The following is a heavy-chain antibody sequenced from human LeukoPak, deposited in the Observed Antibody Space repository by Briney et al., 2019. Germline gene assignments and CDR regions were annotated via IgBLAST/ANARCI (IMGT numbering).Heavy chain of an antibody. V-gene: IGHV4-59*01. J-gene: IGHJ4*02. D-gene: IGHD4-23*01. CDR3: AADGARWY. Sequence: SETLSLTCTVSGGSISSYYWSWIRQPPGKGLEWIGYIYYSGSTNYNPSLKSRVTISVDTSKNQFSLKLSSVTAADTAVYYCAADGARWYWGQGTLVTVSS. CDR2: IYYSGST. CDR1: GGSISSYY.